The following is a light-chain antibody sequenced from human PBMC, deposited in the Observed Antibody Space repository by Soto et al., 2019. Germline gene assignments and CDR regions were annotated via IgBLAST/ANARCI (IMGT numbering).Light chain of an antibody. CDR2: EVA. CDR1: SSDIGAYNF. Sequence: QSALTQPASVSESRGQSITISCTGTSSDIGAYNFVSWYQHHPGKAPKLLIYEVAYRPSGISNRFSGSKSANTASLTISGLQAEDEVDYFCTSYRSATTPPYVFGSGTKVTVL. V-gene: IGLV2-14*01. CDR3: TSYRSATTPPYV. J-gene: IGLJ1*01.